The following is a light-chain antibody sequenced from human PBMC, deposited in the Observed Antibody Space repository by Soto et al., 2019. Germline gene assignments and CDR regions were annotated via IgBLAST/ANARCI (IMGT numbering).Light chain of an antibody. CDR2: DNT. J-gene: IGLJ3*02. CDR3: QSFYSSLNERV. Sequence: QSVLTQPPSVSGAPGQRVTISCTGSSSNIGADYDVHWYQQLPGTAPKLLIYDNTTRPSGVPDRFSGSKSGTSASLAITGRQAEDEADYYCQSFYSSLNERVFGGGTQLTVL. CDR1: SSNIGADYD. V-gene: IGLV1-40*01.